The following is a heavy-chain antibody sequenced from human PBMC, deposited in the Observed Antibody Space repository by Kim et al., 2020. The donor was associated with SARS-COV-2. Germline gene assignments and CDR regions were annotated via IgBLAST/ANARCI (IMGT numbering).Heavy chain of an antibody. J-gene: IGHJ4*02. CDR3: ARGSDFWSGYYMDY. V-gene: IGHV3-30*01. D-gene: IGHD3-3*01. Sequence: ADSVKGRFTISRDNSKNTLYLQMNSLRAEDTAVYYCARGSDFWSGYYMDYWGQGTLVTVSS.